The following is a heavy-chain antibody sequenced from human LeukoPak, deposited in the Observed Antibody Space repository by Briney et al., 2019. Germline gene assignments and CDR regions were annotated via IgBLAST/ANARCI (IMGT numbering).Heavy chain of an antibody. J-gene: IGHJ6*03. CDR1: GFTFSSYE. CDR2: ISSSGSTI. Sequence: GGSLRLSCAASGFTFSSYEMNWVRQAPGKGLEWVSYISSSGSTIYYADSVKGRFTISRDNAKNSLYLQMNSLRAEDTAVYYCAREQYENIYGGYYYMDVWGKGTTVTVSS. CDR3: AREQYENIYGGYYYMDV. V-gene: IGHV3-48*03. D-gene: IGHD4/OR15-4a*01.